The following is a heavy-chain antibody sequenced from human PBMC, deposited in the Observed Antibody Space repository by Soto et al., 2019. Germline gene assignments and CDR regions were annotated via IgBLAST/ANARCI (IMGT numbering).Heavy chain of an antibody. D-gene: IGHD3-3*01. J-gene: IGHJ6*02. CDR1: GYSFTAYG. V-gene: IGHV1-18*01. Sequence: QVQVVQSGDEVKETGASVRVSCKTSGYSFTAYGISWVRQAPGQGLEWMGWISCYNGKTKYAQKVQGRVTMTTDTSTSKAYMEVRSLKTDHTAIYYCARDAPPPELRFLEWHNYDYNGMDVWGQGTTVTVSS. CDR3: ARDAPPPELRFLEWHNYDYNGMDV. CDR2: ISCYNGKT.